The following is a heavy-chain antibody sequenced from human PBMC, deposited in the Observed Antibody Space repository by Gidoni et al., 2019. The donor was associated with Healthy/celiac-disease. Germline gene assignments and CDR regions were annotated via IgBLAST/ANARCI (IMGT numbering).Heavy chain of an antibody. V-gene: IGHV4-30-4*01. CDR2: IYYSGST. CDR3: ARASYYYDSSGYYYVPPLL. D-gene: IGHD3-22*01. Sequence: QVQLQESGPGLVKPSQTLSLTCTVSGGSISSGAYYWSWIRQPPGKGLEWIGYIYYSGSTYYNPSLKSRVTISVDTSKNQFSLKLSSVTAADTAVYYCARASYYYDSSGYYYVPPLLWGQGTMVTVSS. CDR1: GGSISSGAYY. J-gene: IGHJ3*01.